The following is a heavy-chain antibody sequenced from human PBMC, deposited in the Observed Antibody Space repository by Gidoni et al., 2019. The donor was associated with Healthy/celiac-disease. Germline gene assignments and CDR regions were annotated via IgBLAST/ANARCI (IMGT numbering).Heavy chain of an antibody. CDR1: GFTFSSYA. V-gene: IGHV3-30-3*01. J-gene: IGHJ3*02. CDR3: ARDSTPGDAFDI. CDR2: ISYDGSNK. Sequence: QVQLVESGGGVVQPGRSLRLSCAASGFTFSSYAMHWVRQAPGKGLEWVAVISYDGSNKYYADSVKGRFTISRDNSKNTLYLQMNSLRAEDTAVYYCARDSTPGDAFDIWGQGTMVTVSS.